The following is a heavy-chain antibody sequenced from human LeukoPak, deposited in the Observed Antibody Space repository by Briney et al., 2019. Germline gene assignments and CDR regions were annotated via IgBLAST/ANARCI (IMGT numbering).Heavy chain of an antibody. CDR1: GFTFYRYA. V-gene: IGHV3-23*01. J-gene: IGHJ4*02. CDR2: IGGSGNTT. D-gene: IGHD4-17*01. Sequence: PGGSLRLSCAASGFTFYRYAMSWVRQAPGKGLEWVSGIGGSGNTTYYADSMKGRFTISRDNSKNTMYLQMSSLRVEDTAIYYCAKARGRYDYGDYYVDYWGQGILVTVSS. CDR3: AKARGRYDYGDYYVDY.